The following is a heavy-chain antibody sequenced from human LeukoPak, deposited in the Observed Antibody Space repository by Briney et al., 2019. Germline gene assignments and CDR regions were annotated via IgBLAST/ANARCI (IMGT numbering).Heavy chain of an antibody. CDR3: AAERYGGISDCCNFEI. CDR1: GFSFGNSA. J-gene: IGHJ3*02. D-gene: IGHD4-23*01. Sequence: ASVKVSCKSSGFSFGNSAVQWVRQARGQRLEWIGWIIVGSGTTNYAQSLQGRLTITRDMSTNTAYMELSSLRSEDTAVYYCAAERYGGISDCCNFEIWGQGTMVTVSS. V-gene: IGHV1-58*01. CDR2: IIVGSGTT.